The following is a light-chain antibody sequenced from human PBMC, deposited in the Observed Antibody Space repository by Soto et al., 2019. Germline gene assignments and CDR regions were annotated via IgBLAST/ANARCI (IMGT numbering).Light chain of an antibody. CDR1: QGISSY. CDR2: AAS. V-gene: IGKV1-9*01. J-gene: IGKJ1*01. Sequence: DIQLTQSPSFLSASVGDRVTITCRASQGISSYLAWYQQKPGKAPKLLIYAASSLQSGVPSRFSGSGSGTEFTLTISSLQPEDSATYYCQQHNSSPWTFGQGTKVDNK. CDR3: QQHNSSPWT.